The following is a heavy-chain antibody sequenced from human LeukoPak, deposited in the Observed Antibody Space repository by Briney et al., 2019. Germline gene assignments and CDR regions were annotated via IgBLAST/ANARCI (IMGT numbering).Heavy chain of an antibody. D-gene: IGHD1-26*01. V-gene: IGHV6-1*01. CDR3: AREKWEGYSGSYFYAFDI. Sequence: SQTLSLTCALSGDSVSSNTAAWNWIRQSPSRGLEWLGRTYYRSKWYNDYAVSVKSRITINPDTSKNQFSLQLNSVTPEDTAVYYCAREKWEGYSGSYFYAFDIWGQGTMVTVSS. CDR2: TYYRSKWYN. CDR1: GDSVSSNTAA. J-gene: IGHJ3*02.